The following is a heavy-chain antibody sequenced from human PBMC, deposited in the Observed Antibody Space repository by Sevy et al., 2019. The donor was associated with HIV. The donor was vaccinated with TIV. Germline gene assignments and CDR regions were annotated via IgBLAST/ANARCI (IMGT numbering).Heavy chain of an antibody. D-gene: IGHD6-19*01. CDR2: ISSHSANI. V-gene: IGHV3-9*01. Sequence: GGSLRLSCAASGFTFDDYAMHWVRQAPGKGLEWVSGISSHSANIGYADSVKGRFTISRDNAKNSLYLQMNSLRAEDTALYYCAKAENRPYSSGWYDYWGQGTLVTVSS. CDR3: AKAENRPYSSGWYDY. CDR1: GFTFDDYA. J-gene: IGHJ4*02.